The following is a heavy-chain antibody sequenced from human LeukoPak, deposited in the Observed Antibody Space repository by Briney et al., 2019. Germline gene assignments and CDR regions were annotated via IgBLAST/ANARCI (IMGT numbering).Heavy chain of an antibody. CDR2: INPNSGGT. D-gene: IGHD5-18*01. J-gene: IGHJ4*02. CDR1: GYTFTGYY. Sequence: ASVKVPCKASGYTFTGYYMHWVRQAPGQGLEWMGLINPNSGGTNYAQKFQGRVTMTRDTSISTAYMELSRLRSDDTAVYYCARDTYSYGFDYWGQGTLVTVSS. CDR3: ARDTYSYGFDY. V-gene: IGHV1-2*02.